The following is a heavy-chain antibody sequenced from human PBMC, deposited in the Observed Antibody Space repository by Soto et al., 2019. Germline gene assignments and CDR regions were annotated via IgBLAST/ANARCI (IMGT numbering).Heavy chain of an antibody. CDR2: CYYSGTT. V-gene: IGHV4-39*01. Sequence: AETLSLTXXXXGSSISVHSCSWPWIRQPLGKGLDWIGSCYYSGTTYFIPSLKSRATISVDTSKNQFSLRLTAVTAADTAIYYCTRRYDWNDNYFDPWGPGALVTVSS. J-gene: IGHJ5*02. CDR3: TRRYDWNDNYFDP. D-gene: IGHD3-16*01. CDR1: GSSISVHSCS.